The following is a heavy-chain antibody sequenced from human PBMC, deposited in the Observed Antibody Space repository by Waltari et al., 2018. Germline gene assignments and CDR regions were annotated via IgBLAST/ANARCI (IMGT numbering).Heavy chain of an antibody. D-gene: IGHD2-2*01. CDR1: GFNLFDTW. CDR2: IKRSSDGGAA. J-gene: IGHJ5*02. V-gene: IGHV3-15*01. Sequence: EVQLVESGGGLVKPGGSLRLSCAAYGFNLFDTWMTWVRQAPGKGLEWVGRIKRSSDGGAAEYAAPVNGRFIISRDDSSSTLYLQMNSLKSEDTAVYYCITDPANAYVRWFDPWGQGTLVTVSS. CDR3: ITDPANAYVRWFDP.